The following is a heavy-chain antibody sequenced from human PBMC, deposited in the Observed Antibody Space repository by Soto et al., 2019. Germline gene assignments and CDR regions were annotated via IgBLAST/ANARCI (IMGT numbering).Heavy chain of an antibody. CDR3: ARVLYRSGWWRFSSEYFQH. V-gene: IGHV1-2*04. CDR2: INPNSGGT. Sequence: ASVKVSCKASGYTFTGYYMHWVRQAPGQGLEWMGWINPNSGGTNYAQKFQGWVTMTRDTSISTAYMELSRLRSDDTAVYYCARVLYRSGWWRFSSEYFQHWGQGTLVNVSS. D-gene: IGHD6-19*01. J-gene: IGHJ1*01. CDR1: GYTFTGYY.